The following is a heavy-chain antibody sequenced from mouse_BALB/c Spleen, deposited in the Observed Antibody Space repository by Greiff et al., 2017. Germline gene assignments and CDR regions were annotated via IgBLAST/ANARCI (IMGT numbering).Heavy chain of an antibody. J-gene: IGHJ2*01. CDR3: TRGNPFDD. V-gene: IGHV1-15*01. CDR1: GYTFTDYE. Sequence: VQLQQSGAELVRPGASVTLSCKASGYTFTDYEMHWVKQTPVHGLEWIGAIDPETGGTAYNQKFKGKATLTADKSSSTAYMELRSLTSEDSAVYYCTRGNPFDDWGQGTTLTVSS. CDR2: IDPETGGT.